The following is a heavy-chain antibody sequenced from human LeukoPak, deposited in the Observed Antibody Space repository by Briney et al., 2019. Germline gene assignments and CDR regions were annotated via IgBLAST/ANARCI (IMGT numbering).Heavy chain of an antibody. CDR1: GFTFSSSA. CDR3: ARDRDIVVVPAAIDP. CDR2: IWYDGSNK. D-gene: IGHD2-2*01. Sequence: GGSLRLSCAASGFTFSSSAMSWVRQVPGKGLEWVAVIWYDGSNKYYADSVKGRFTISRDNSKNTLYLQMNSLRAEDTAVYYCARDRDIVVVPAAIDPWGQGTLVTVSS. J-gene: IGHJ5*02. V-gene: IGHV3-33*08.